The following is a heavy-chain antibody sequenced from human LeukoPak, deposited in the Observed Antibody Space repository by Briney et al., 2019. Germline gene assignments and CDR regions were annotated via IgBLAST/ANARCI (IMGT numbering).Heavy chain of an antibody. Sequence: GESLKISWKGSGYSFTSYWIGWVRQMPGKGLEWMGSIYPGDSDIRYSPSFQGQVTISADKSTSTAYLQWSSLKASDTAMYYCARTGVVPAAQSDYWGQGTLVTVSS. CDR3: ARTGVVPAAQSDY. J-gene: IGHJ4*02. CDR2: IYPGDSDI. V-gene: IGHV5-51*01. CDR1: GYSFTSYW. D-gene: IGHD2-2*01.